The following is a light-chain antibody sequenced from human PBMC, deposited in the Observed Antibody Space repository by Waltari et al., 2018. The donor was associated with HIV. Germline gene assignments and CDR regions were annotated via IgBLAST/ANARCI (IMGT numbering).Light chain of an antibody. CDR2: GNS. CDR3: QSYDSSLSGSGV. Sequence: QSVLTQPPSVSGAPGQRVTISCTGSSSNIGAGYDVPWYQQLPGTAPKLLIYGNSNRPSGVPDRVSGSKSGTSASLAITGLQAEDEADYYCQSYDSSLSGSGVFGGGTKLTVL. CDR1: SSNIGAGYD. V-gene: IGLV1-40*01. J-gene: IGLJ3*02.